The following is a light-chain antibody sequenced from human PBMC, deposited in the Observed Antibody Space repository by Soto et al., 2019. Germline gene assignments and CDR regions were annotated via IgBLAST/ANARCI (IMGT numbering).Light chain of an antibody. CDR1: EDIRNY. CDR3: QQYRSFPFT. Sequence: DNQMTQSPSSLSASVGDGVTITCRASEDIRNYVAWFQQKPGKAPRSLISAASILESGVPSKFSGSGSGTDFTLTISSPQPEDFATYYCQQYRSFPFTVGPGTKVDIK. CDR2: AAS. J-gene: IGKJ3*01. V-gene: IGKV1-16*02.